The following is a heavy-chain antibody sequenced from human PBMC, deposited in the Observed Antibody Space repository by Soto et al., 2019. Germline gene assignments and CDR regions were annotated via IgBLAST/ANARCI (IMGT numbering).Heavy chain of an antibody. V-gene: IGHV4-30-2*05. CDR1: GGSISSGGYS. J-gene: IGHJ5*02. CDR3: ARSVFP. CDR2: MYHSGST. Sequence: SETLSLTCAVSGGSISSGGYSWSWIRQPPGKGLEWIGYMYHSGSTYYNPSLKSRVTISVDTSKNQFSLKLTSVTAADTAVYYCARSVFPWGQGTLVTVSS.